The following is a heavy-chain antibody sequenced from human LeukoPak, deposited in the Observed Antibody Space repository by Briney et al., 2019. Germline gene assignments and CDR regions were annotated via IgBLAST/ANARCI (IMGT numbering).Heavy chain of an antibody. CDR1: GGSISSGSYY. J-gene: IGHJ6*03. CDR2: INHSGST. D-gene: IGHD3-10*01. Sequence: PSETLSLTCTVSGGSISSGSYYWSWIRQPPGKGLEWIGEINHSGSTNYNPSLKSRVTISVDTSKNQFSLKLSSVTAADTAVYYCARVFLDLRRFGELFGYMDVWGKGTTVTVSS. CDR3: ARVFLDLRRFGELFGYMDV. V-gene: IGHV4-39*07.